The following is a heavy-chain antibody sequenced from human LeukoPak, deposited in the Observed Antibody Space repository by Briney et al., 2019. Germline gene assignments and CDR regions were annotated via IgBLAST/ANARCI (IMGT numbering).Heavy chain of an antibody. J-gene: IGHJ4*02. D-gene: IGHD6-13*01. CDR3: ARRGLAEAAHFDY. Sequence: SETLSLTCAVYGGSFSGYYWSWIRQPPGKGLEWIGEINHSGSTNYNPSLKSRVTISVDTSKNQFSLKLSSVTAADTDVYYCARRGLAEAAHFDYWGQGTLVTVSS. CDR1: GGSFSGYY. V-gene: IGHV4-34*01. CDR2: INHSGST.